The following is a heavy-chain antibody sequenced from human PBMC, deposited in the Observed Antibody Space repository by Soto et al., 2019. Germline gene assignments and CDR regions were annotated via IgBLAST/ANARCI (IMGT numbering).Heavy chain of an antibody. D-gene: IGHD3-22*01. CDR1: GFTFSTYA. CDR2: ISASGGSST. V-gene: IGHV3-23*01. CDR3: AKVMYYYDTSVYYYFEY. Sequence: EVQLLQSGGGLVQPGGSLRLSCAASGFTFSTYAMGWVRQAPGKGLEWVSTISASGGSSTYYADSVKGRFTISRDNSKTTLYLQMNSLRAEDTAVYYCAKVMYYYDTSVYYYFEYWGQGTQVTVSS. J-gene: IGHJ4*02.